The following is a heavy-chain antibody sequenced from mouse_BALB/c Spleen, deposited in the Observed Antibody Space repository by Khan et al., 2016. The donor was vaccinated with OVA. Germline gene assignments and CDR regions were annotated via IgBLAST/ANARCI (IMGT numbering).Heavy chain of an antibody. Sequence: QIQLVQSGPELKQPGETVKISCKASGYTFTNYGMNWVKQAPGKGLKWMGWINTYTGEPTYADDFKGRFAFSLETSASTAYLQINNLKNEDTATYFGARVGYNGTIDYWGQGTSVTVSS. V-gene: IGHV9-3-1*01. CDR2: INTYTGEP. D-gene: IGHD2-14*01. CDR3: ARVGYNGTIDY. J-gene: IGHJ4*01. CDR1: GYTFTNYG.